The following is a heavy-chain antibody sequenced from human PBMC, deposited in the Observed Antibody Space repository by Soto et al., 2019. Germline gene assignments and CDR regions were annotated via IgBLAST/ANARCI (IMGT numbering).Heavy chain of an antibody. CDR3: ASLSWP. J-gene: IGHJ5*02. V-gene: IGHV4-34*01. CDR1: GGSFSGYY. CDR2: INHSGST. Sequence: SXTQSLTCAVYGGSFSGYYWSWIRQPPGKGLEWIGEINHSGSTNYNPSLKSRVTISVDTSKNQFSLKLSSVTAADTAVYYCASLSWPWGQGTLVTVSS.